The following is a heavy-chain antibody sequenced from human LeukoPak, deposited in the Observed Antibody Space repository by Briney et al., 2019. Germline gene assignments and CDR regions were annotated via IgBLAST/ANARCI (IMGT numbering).Heavy chain of an antibody. V-gene: IGHV3-21*04. D-gene: IGHD2-15*01. Sequence: GGSLRLSCAASGFTFSSYSMNWVRQAPGKGLEWVSSISSSSSYIYYADSVKGRFTISRDNSKNSLYLQMNSLRTEDTALYYCAKDSLVYGYCSGGSCSSLSYGMDVWGQGTTVTVSS. CDR3: AKDSLVYGYCSGGSCSSLSYGMDV. J-gene: IGHJ6*02. CDR1: GFTFSSYS. CDR2: ISSSSSYI.